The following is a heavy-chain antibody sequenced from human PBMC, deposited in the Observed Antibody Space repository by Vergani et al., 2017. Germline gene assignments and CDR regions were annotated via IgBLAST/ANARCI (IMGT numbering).Heavy chain of an antibody. V-gene: IGHV3-21*01. CDR3: AREXGSGSYYYYYYMDV. J-gene: IGHJ6*03. CDR1: GFTFSSYS. CDR2: ISSSSSYI. D-gene: IGHD3-10*01. Sequence: EVQLVESGGGLVKPGGSLRLSCAASGFTFSSYSMNWVRQAPGKGLEWVSSISSSSSYIYYADSVKGRFTISRDNAKNSLYLQMNSLRAEDTAVYYCAREXGSGSYYYYYYMDVWGKGTTVTVSS.